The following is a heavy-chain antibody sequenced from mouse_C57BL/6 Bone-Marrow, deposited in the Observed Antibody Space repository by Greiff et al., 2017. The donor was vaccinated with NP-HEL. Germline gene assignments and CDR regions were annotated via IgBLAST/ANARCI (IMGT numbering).Heavy chain of an antibody. CDR3: ARGTRVVARDY. V-gene: IGHV1-81*01. CDR2: IYPRSGNT. CDR1: GYTFTSYG. D-gene: IGHD1-1*01. Sequence: VQLQESGAELARPGASVKLSCKASGYTFTSYGISWVKQRTGQGLEWIGEIYPRSGNTYYNEKFKGKATLTADKSSSTAYMELRSLTSEDSAVYFCARGTRVVARDYWGKGTLSQSPQ. J-gene: IGHJ2*01.